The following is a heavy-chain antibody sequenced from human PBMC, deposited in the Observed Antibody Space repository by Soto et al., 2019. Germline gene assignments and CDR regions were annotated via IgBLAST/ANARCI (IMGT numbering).Heavy chain of an antibody. CDR3: ARESMTGYCTNGVCYRNAFDI. CDR2: ISSSSSTI. CDR1: GFTFSSYS. Sequence: LRLSCAASGFTFSSYSMNWVRQAPGKGLEWVSYISSSSSTIYYADSVKGRFTISRDNAKNSLYLQMNSLRDEDTAVYYCARESMTGYCTNGVCYRNAFDIWGQGTMVTVSS. D-gene: IGHD2-8*01. V-gene: IGHV3-48*02. J-gene: IGHJ3*02.